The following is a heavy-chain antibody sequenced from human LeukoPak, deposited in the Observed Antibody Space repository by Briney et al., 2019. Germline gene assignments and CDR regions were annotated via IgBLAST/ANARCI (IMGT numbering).Heavy chain of an antibody. CDR2: IRGDWTIT. V-gene: IGHV3-74*01. D-gene: IGHD1-26*01. Sequence: GGCLRLACATAGFTFSSHWMDSVRLVRGNGMVWVSRIRGDWTITNYEDSVRGRFTIFRDNARNTLYLQMPSLRAEDTAIYYYARGGVGTSASDFDSWGQGTQVTVSS. J-gene: IGHJ4*02. CDR1: GFTFSSHW. CDR3: ARGGVGTSASDFDS.